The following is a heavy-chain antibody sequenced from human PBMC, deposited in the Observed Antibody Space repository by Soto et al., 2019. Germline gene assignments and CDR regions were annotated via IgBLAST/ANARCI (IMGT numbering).Heavy chain of an antibody. D-gene: IGHD1-26*01. CDR2: VSAYNRNT. CDR1: GYTFRNYG. J-gene: IGHJ4*02. Sequence: QVQLVQSGAEVKKPGASVKVSCEAYGYTFRNYGITWVRQAPGQGLEWMGWVSAYNRNTNYAEKFQERVTMTTDTSTSTAYMELRSLRSDDTALYFCARERQWESLPYWGQRTLVTVSS. CDR3: ARERQWESLPY. V-gene: IGHV1-18*01.